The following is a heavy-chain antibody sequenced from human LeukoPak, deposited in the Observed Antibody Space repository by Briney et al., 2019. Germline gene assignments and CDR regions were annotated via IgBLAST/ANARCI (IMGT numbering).Heavy chain of an antibody. CDR2: ISSSSSYI. Sequence: GGCLRLSCAASGFSFSSYSMNWVRPAPGKGLEWVSSISSSSSYIYYADSVKGRFTISRDNAKNSLYLQMNSLRAEDTAVSYCARDSPMTTLPTDAFDIWGQGTMVTVSS. V-gene: IGHV3-21*01. J-gene: IGHJ3*02. D-gene: IGHD4-11*01. CDR1: GFSFSSYS. CDR3: ARDSPMTTLPTDAFDI.